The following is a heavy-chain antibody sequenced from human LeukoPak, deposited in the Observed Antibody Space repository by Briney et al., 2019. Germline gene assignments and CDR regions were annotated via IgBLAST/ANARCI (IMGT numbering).Heavy chain of an antibody. D-gene: IGHD2-15*01. CDR2: ISSSSSTI. Sequence: GSLRFSCAASGFTFSSYSMNWVRQAPGKGLEWVSYISSSSSTIYYADSVKGRFTISRDNAKNSLYLQMNSLRAEDTAVYYCARDGPPAVVAVTDDYYGMDVWGQGTTVTVSS. CDR1: GFTFSSYS. J-gene: IGHJ6*02. CDR3: ARDGPPAVVAVTDDYYGMDV. V-gene: IGHV3-48*04.